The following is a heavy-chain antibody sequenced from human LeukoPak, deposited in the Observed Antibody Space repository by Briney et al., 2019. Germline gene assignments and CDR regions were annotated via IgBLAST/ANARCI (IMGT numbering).Heavy chain of an antibody. CDR3: ARRNSGTYYGLFDP. V-gene: IGHV4-39*01. J-gene: IGHJ5*02. CDR1: GGSVSNGNYY. D-gene: IGHD1-26*01. CDR2: IYYTGNT. Sequence: KPSETLSLTCTVSGGSVSNGNYYWAWIRQPPGKGPEWIGSIYYTGNTYYNPSLKSRVTMSVDTSKNQFSLKLSSVTAADSAVYYCARRNSGTYYGLFDPWGQGTLVIVSS.